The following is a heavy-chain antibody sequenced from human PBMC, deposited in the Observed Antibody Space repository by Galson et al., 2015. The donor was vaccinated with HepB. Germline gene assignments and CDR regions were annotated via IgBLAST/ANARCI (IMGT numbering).Heavy chain of an antibody. CDR3: ARDRDGYNLTSRVNDAFDI. Sequence: QSGAEVKKPGASVKVSCTASGYTFTSYGISWVRQAPGQGLEWMGWISAYNGNTNYAQKLQGRVTMTTDTSTSTAYMELRSLRSDDTAVYYCARDRDGYNLTSRVNDAFDIWGQGTMVTVSS. CDR2: ISAYNGNT. V-gene: IGHV1-18*01. D-gene: IGHD5-24*01. J-gene: IGHJ3*02. CDR1: GYTFTSYG.